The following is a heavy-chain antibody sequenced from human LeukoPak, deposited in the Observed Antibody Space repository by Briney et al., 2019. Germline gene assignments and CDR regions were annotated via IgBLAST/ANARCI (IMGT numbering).Heavy chain of an antibody. V-gene: IGHV4-34*01. J-gene: IGHJ4*02. CDR2: INHSGST. Sequence: PSETLSLTCAVYGGSFSGYYWSWIRQPLGKGLEWIGEINHSGSTNYNPSLKSRVTISVDTSKNQFSLKLSSVTAADTAVYYCARVPSGSYDYWGQGTLVTVSS. CDR3: ARVPSGSYDY. CDR1: GGSFSGYY. D-gene: IGHD1-26*01.